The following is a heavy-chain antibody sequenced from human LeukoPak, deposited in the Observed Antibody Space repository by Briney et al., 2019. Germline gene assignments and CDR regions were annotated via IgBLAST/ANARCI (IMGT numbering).Heavy chain of an antibody. CDR1: GLSFSRHA. CDR3: ARYGSGKNYIDPFDF. D-gene: IGHD3-10*01. J-gene: IGHJ4*02. CDR2: ISGGSDII. V-gene: IGHV3-48*01. Sequence: GWSLRLSCAASGLSFSRHAMNWVRQAPGMGLEWISHISGGSDIIEYADSVKGRFTISRDNGRGSLYLQMNSLRVDDTAVYYCARYGSGKNYIDPFDFWGQGTLVAVSS.